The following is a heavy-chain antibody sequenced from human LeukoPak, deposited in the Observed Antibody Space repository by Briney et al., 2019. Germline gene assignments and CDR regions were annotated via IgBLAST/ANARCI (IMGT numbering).Heavy chain of an antibody. D-gene: IGHD3-22*01. J-gene: IGHJ4*02. CDR2: IIPIFGTA. CDR3: ARETDYYDSSGYAGLWY. Sequence: SVKVSCKASGYTFTSYYMHWVRQAPGQGLEWMGGIIPIFGTANYAQKFQGRVTITTDESTSTAYMELSSLRSEDTAVYYCARETDYYDSSGYAGLWYWGQGTLVTVSS. V-gene: IGHV1-69*05. CDR1: GYTFTSYY.